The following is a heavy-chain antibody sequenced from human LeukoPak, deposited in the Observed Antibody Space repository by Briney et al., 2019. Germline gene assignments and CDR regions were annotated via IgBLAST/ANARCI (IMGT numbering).Heavy chain of an antibody. D-gene: IGHD6-13*01. CDR1: GFTFDDYG. Sequence: PGGSLRLSCAASGFTFDDYGMSWVRQAPGKGLEWVSGINWNGGSTGYADSVKGRFTISRDNAKNSLYLQMNSLRAEDTALYYCARDGDGYSSSWSPIDYWGQGTLVTVSS. CDR3: ARDGDGYSSSWSPIDY. V-gene: IGHV3-20*04. J-gene: IGHJ4*02. CDR2: INWNGGST.